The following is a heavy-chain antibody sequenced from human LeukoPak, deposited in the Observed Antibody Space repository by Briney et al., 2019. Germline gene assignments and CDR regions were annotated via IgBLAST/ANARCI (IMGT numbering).Heavy chain of an antibody. J-gene: IGHJ4*02. D-gene: IGHD6-13*01. Sequence: SETLSLTCTVSGGSISSTSHYWCWIRQPPGKGLEWIGSVYYSGSTYYNPSLKSRVTISVDTSKNQFSLRLSSVTATDMAVYFCARLGYSVSWTDCWGQGILVTVSS. CDR1: GGSISSTSHY. V-gene: IGHV4-39*01. CDR2: VYYSGST. CDR3: ARLGYSVSWTDC.